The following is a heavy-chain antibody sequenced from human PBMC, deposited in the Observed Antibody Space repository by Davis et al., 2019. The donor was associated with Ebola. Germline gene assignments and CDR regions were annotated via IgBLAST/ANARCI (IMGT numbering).Heavy chain of an antibody. CDR1: GGSFSGYY. V-gene: IGHV4-34*01. CDR3: ARAHYYYGMDV. Sequence: SQTPSLTRAVYGGSFSGYYWSWIRQPPGKGLAWSGEINHSGSTNYNPSLKSRVTISVDTSKNQFSLKLSSVTAADTAVYYCARAHYYYGMDVWGQGTTVTVSS. CDR2: INHSGST. J-gene: IGHJ6*02.